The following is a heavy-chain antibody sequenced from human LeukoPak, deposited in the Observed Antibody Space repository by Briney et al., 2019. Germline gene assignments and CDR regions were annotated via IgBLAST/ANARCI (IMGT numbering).Heavy chain of an antibody. D-gene: IGHD6-19*01. CDR1: GFTFSSYG. Sequence: GGSLRHSCAASGFTFSSYGMHWVRQAPGKGLEWVAVIWYDGSNKYYADSVKGRFTISRDNSKNTLYLQMNSLRAEGTAVYYCARDLRKFHWLPSYFDYWGQGTLVTVSS. J-gene: IGHJ4*02. CDR2: IWYDGSNK. V-gene: IGHV3-33*01. CDR3: ARDLRKFHWLPSYFDY.